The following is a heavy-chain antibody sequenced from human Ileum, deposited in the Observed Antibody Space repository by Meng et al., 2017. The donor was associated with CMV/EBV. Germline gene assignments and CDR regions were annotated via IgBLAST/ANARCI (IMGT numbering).Heavy chain of an antibody. J-gene: IGHJ5*02. CDR3: ARDRFDP. Sequence: VELQESGLGMVKPSETLSLTCTVSGASLNDYYWSWIRQPAGKGLEWIGRIFATGTTNYIPSLKSRVTMSVDTSKNQFSLKLTSVTAADTAVYFCARDRFDPWGQGALVTVSS. V-gene: IGHV4-4*07. CDR1: GASLNDYY. CDR2: IFATGTT.